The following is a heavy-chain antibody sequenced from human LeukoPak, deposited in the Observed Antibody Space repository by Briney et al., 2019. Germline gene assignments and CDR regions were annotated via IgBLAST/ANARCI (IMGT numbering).Heavy chain of an antibody. V-gene: IGHV3-48*03. CDR3: ARVPGYYDSSGYPRPLDY. CDR2: MSRRADRI. D-gene: IGHD3-22*01. Sequence: GGSLRLSCTVVGVTLSDYELNWVRQAPGKGPEWVSYMSRRADRIDHADSVKGRFTMSRDIARKSVYLQMTSLRAEDTAVYYCARVPGYYDSSGYPRPLDYWGQGTLVTVSS. J-gene: IGHJ4*02. CDR1: GVTLSDYE.